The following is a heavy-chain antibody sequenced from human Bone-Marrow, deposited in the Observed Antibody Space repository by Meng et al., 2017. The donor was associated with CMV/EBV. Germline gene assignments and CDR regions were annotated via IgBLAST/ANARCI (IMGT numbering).Heavy chain of an antibody. D-gene: IGHD1-26*01. J-gene: IGHJ3*02. CDR3: ARDSGSFYDWHVFDI. V-gene: IGHV4-34*11. CDR1: GGSFSGYY. CDR2: ISYSGST. Sequence: GSLRLSCAVYGGSFSGYYWSWIRQPPGKGLEWIGFISYSGSTNYNPSLKSRVTISADASKNQFSLKLSSVTAADTAVYYCARDSGSFYDWHVFDIWGQGTMVTVSS.